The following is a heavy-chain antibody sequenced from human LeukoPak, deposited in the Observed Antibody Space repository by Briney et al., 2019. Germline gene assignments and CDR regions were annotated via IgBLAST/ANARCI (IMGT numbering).Heavy chain of an antibody. Sequence: APVKVSCKASGYTFTGYYMHWVRQAPGQGLEWMGWNNPNSGGTNYAQKFQGRVTMTRDTSISTAYMELSRLRSDDTAVYYCAREGGGSYYGNWFDPWGQGTLVTVSS. CDR3: AREGGGSYYGNWFDP. CDR1: GYTFTGYY. D-gene: IGHD1-26*01. CDR2: NNPNSGGT. J-gene: IGHJ5*02. V-gene: IGHV1-2*02.